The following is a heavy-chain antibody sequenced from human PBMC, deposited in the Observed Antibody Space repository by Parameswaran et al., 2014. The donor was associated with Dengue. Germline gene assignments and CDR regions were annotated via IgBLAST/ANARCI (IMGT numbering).Heavy chain of an antibody. D-gene: IGHD6-6*01. V-gene: IGHV4-34*01. CDR3: ARVESHIAARPYYYYYYYMDV. CDR2: INHSGST. J-gene: IGHJ6*03. Sequence: VRQAPGKGLEWIGEINHSGSTNYNPSLKSRVTISVDTSKNQFSLKLSSVTAADTAVYYCARVESHIAARPYYYYYYYMDVWGKGTTVTVSS.